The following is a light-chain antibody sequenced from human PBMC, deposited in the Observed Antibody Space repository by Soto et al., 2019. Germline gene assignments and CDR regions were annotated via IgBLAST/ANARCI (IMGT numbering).Light chain of an antibody. Sequence: EIVMTQSPATPSVSPGERATLSCRASQSVSSNLAWYQQKPGQAPRLLIYGASTRATGIPARFSGSGSGTEFTLTISSLQSEDFAVYYCQQFNNWGITFGQGTRLEIK. J-gene: IGKJ5*01. CDR1: QSVSSN. V-gene: IGKV3-15*01. CDR3: QQFNNWGIT. CDR2: GAS.